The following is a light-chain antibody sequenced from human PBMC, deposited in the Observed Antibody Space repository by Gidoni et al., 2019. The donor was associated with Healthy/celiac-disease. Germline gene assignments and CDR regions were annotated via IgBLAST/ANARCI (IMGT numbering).Light chain of an antibody. CDR3: QQYNNWPPAT. Sequence: EIVLTQSPATLSVSPGERATLSCRASQSVSSNLAWYQQKPGQAPRRLIYGASTRATGIPARFSGSGSGTEFTRTISSLQSEDFAVYYCQQYNNWPPATFGGGTKVEIK. J-gene: IGKJ4*01. CDR1: QSVSSN. V-gene: IGKV3-15*01. CDR2: GAS.